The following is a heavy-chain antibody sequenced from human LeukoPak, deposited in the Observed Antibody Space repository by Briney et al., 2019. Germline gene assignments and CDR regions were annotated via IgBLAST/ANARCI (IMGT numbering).Heavy chain of an antibody. CDR1: GGSISSYY. J-gene: IGHJ6*02. CDR2: IYYSGST. V-gene: IGHV4-59*01. CDR3: ARGYYDFWSGYYPYYYYYGMDV. D-gene: IGHD3-3*01. Sequence: SETLSLTCTVSGGSISSYYWSWIRQPPGKGLEWIGYIYYSGSTNYNPSLKSRVTISEDTSKNQFSLKLSSVTAADTAVYYCARGYYDFWSGYYPYYYYYGMDVWGQGTTVTVSS.